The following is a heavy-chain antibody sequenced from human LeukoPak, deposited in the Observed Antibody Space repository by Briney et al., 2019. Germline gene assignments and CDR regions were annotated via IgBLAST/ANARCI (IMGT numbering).Heavy chain of an antibody. J-gene: IGHJ5*02. Sequence: SETLSLTCTVSGGSISSGGYYWSWIRQHPGKGLEWIGYIYYSGSTYYNLSLKSRVTISVDTTKNQFSLKLSSVTAADTAVYYCARDRRERGPTMTKIDPWGQGTLVTVSS. CDR3: ARDRRERGPTMTKIDP. V-gene: IGHV4-31*03. D-gene: IGHD4-17*01. CDR1: GGSISSGGYY. CDR2: IYYSGST.